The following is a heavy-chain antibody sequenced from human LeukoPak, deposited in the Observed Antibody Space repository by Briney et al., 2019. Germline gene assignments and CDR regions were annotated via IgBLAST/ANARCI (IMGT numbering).Heavy chain of an antibody. V-gene: IGHV3-23*01. CDR1: GFTFSSYA. D-gene: IGHD6-19*01. CDR3: AKGAAGVNRVFDY. CDR2: INGGGDNT. J-gene: IGHJ4*02. Sequence: GGSLRLSCAASGFTFSSYAMSWVRQAPGKGLEWVSAINGGGDNTYYAESVKGRFTVSRDNSKNTLFLQMNTLRAEDTAVYYCAKGAAGVNRVFDYWGQGTLVTVSS.